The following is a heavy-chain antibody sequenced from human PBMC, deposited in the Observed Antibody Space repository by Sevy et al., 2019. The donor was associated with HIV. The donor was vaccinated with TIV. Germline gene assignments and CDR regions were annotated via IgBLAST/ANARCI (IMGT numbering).Heavy chain of an antibody. CDR1: GFTFNSYG. Sequence: GGSLRLSCVASGFTFNSYGMHWVRQAPGKGLEWVAVIWYDGSNKEYADSVKGRFTISRDNSKNTLYLQMNNLRAEDTAVYYCARGHIAVAGIGYYFDYWGQGILVTVSS. D-gene: IGHD6-19*01. CDR3: ARGHIAVAGIGYYFDY. J-gene: IGHJ4*02. CDR2: IWYDGSNK. V-gene: IGHV3-33*01.